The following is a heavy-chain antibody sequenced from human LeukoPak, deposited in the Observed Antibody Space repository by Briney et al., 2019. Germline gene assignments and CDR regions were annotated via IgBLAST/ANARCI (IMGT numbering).Heavy chain of an antibody. Sequence: GGSLRLSCAASGFTFSSYAMSWVRQAPWKGLEWVSAISGSGGSTYYADSVKGRFTISRDNSKNTLYLQMNSLRAEDTAVYYCAKASYYYGSGSYPHKAFDYWGQGTLVTVSS. CDR1: GFTFSSYA. CDR3: AKASYYYGSGSYPHKAFDY. CDR2: ISGSGGST. D-gene: IGHD3-10*01. V-gene: IGHV3-23*01. J-gene: IGHJ4*02.